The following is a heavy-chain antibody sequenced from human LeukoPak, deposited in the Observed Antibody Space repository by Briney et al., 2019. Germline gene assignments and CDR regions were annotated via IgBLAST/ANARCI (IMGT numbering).Heavy chain of an antibody. Sequence: GGSLRLSCAASGFTFSSYGMSWVRQAPGEGLEWVSAISGSGGSTYYADSVKGRFTISRDNAKHTLYLLMNSLRAEDTAVYYCASCPGDESNGYPIDYWGQGTLVTVSS. CDR2: ISGSGGST. J-gene: IGHJ4*02. CDR3: ASCPGDESNGYPIDY. CDR1: GFTFSSYG. D-gene: IGHD3-22*01. V-gene: IGHV3-23*01.